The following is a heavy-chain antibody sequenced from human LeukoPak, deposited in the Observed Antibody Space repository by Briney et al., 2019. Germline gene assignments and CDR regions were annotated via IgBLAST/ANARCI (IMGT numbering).Heavy chain of an antibody. CDR1: GGSFSGYY. Sequence: SETLSLTCAVYGGSFSGYYWSWIRQPPGKGLEWIGEINHSGSTNYNPSLKSRVTISVDTSKNQFSLKLSSVTAADTAVYYCARTGGAAAGYRYYYYYMDVWGKGTTVTVSS. J-gene: IGHJ6*03. D-gene: IGHD6-13*01. V-gene: IGHV4-34*01. CDR2: INHSGST. CDR3: ARTGGAAAGYRYYYYYMDV.